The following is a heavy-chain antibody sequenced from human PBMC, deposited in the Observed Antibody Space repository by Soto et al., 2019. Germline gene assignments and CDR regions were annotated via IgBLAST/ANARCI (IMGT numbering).Heavy chain of an antibody. D-gene: IGHD3-3*01. CDR2: ISYDGSNK. V-gene: IGHV3-30*18. J-gene: IGHJ6*02. CDR3: AKDKGHHLRFWSGYFPYGMDV. Sequence: QVQLVESGGGVVQPGRSLRLSCAASGFTFSSYGMHWVRQAPGKGLEWVAVISYDGSNKYYADSVKGRFTISRDNSKNTLYLQMNSLRAEDTAVYYCAKDKGHHLRFWSGYFPYGMDVWGQGTTVTVSS. CDR1: GFTFSSYG.